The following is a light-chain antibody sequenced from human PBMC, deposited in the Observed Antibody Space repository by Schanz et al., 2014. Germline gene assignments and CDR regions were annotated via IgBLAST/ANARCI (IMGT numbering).Light chain of an antibody. J-gene: IGKJ1*01. CDR3: QQYHNWPPWT. V-gene: IGKV3-15*01. CDR2: GAS. CDR1: QSVRIS. Sequence: EIVMTQSPATLSVSPGERATLSCRASQSVRISLAWYQQRPGQAPRLLIYGASTRATGIPARFSGGGSGTEFTLTISSLQSEDFAVYYCQQYHNWPPWTFGQGTKVEIK.